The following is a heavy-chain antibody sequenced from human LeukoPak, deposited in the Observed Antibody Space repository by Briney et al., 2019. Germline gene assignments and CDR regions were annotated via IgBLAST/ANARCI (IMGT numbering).Heavy chain of an antibody. J-gene: IGHJ4*02. CDR2: IRNDGSDT. CDR3: ARDRGEDYFDN. CDR1: GLTVSNHW. Sequence: GGSLRLSCVASGLTVSNHWVSWVRQAAGKGLEWVAFIRNDGSDTYHANSVKGRFSISRDNSKNTVYLHMNSLRAEDTAVYYCARDRGEDYFDNWGQGTQVTVSS. D-gene: IGHD2-21*01. V-gene: IGHV3-30*02.